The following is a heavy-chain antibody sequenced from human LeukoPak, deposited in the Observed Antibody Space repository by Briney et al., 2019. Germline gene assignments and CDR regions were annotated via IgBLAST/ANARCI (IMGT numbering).Heavy chain of an antibody. J-gene: IGHJ4*02. CDR1: GFIFGRDS. CDR3: AKGLSESIYDALDS. D-gene: IGHD1-26*01. Sequence: GGPLRLSCAASGFIFGRDSRNWVRQAPGRGLEWISYISRGSDIRYYADSVRGRFHLSRDNARNSLYLQMNSLRADDMAVYYCAKGLSESIYDALDSWGQGILVTVSS. CDR2: ISRGSDIR. V-gene: IGHV3-48*01.